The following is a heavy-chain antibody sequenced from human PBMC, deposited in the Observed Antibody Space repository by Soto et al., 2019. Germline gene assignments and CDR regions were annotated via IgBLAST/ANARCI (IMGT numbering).Heavy chain of an antibody. J-gene: IGHJ5*02. V-gene: IGHV3-30-3*01. D-gene: IGHD6-13*01. CDR3: AREVGRAAAGTHWFDP. Sequence: GGSLRLSCAASGFTFSSYAMHWVRQAPGKGLEWVAVISYDGSNKYYADSVKGRFTISRDNSKNTLYLQMNSLRAEDTAVYYCAREVGRAAAGTHWFDPWGQGTLVTVSS. CDR2: ISYDGSNK. CDR1: GFTFSSYA.